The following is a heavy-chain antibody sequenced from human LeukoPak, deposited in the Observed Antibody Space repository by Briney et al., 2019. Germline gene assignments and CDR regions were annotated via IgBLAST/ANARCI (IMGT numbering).Heavy chain of an antibody. CDR2: VFHDGTT. CDR3: ARDLPYSSSWSLNLFPYYYYGMDV. CDR1: GGPIMTAPYY. D-gene: IGHD6-13*01. Sequence: PSETLSLTCAVSGGPIMTAPYYWGWIRQPPGKGLEWLGSVFHDGTTYYSPSLKSRVTMSVDTSKNQFSLKLSSVTAADTAVYYCARDLPYSSSWSLNLFPYYYYGMDVWGQGTTVTVSS. J-gene: IGHJ6*02. V-gene: IGHV4-39*07.